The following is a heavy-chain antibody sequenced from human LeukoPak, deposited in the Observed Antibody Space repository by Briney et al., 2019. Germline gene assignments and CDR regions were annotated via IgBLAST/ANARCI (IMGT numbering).Heavy chain of an antibody. J-gene: IGHJ4*02. CDR1: GGSISSGGYY. Sequence: PSETLSLTCTVSGGSISSGGYYWSWIRQHPGKGLEWIGHIHDSGSTTYNPSLKSRVTISVDTSKNQFSLKLSSVTAADTAVYYCPRDGYSSGWYDYWGQGTLVTVSS. V-gene: IGHV4-61*08. CDR2: IHDSGST. CDR3: PRDGYSSGWYDY. D-gene: IGHD6-19*01.